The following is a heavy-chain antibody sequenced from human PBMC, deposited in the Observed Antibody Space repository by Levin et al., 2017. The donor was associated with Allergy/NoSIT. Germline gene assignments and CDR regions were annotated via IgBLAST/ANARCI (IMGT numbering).Heavy chain of an antibody. V-gene: IGHV3-23*01. D-gene: IGHD2-15*01. J-gene: IGHJ1*01. CDR1: GFTFSTYA. CDR3: AKCSGNSCYSGYFQH. Sequence: GESLKISCAASGFTFSTYAMSWVRQAPGKGLEWVSTISASGATTYYADSVKGRLTISRDNSKNTLYLQMNSLRADDRAVYYCAKCSGNSCYSGYFQHWGQGTLVIVSS. CDR2: ISASGATT.